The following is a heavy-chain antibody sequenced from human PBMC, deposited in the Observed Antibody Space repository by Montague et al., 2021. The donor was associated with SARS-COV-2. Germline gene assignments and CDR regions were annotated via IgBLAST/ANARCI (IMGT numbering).Heavy chain of an antibody. CDR1: GDSISSYY. Sequence: SETLSLTCAVSGDSISSYYWSWIRQSPGKGLEWIGYVHYTGSTEYNPSLKTRVTLSLDTPKNHFSLKLRSVTAADTAIYYCARAQNTCFIANCVNYFDVWGLGALVTVSS. D-gene: IGHD1-1*01. CDR3: ARAQNTCFIANCVNYFDV. V-gene: IGHV4-59*01. CDR2: VHYTGST. J-gene: IGHJ4*02.